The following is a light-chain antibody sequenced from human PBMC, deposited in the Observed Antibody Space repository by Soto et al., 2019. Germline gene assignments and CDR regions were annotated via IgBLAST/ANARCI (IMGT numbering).Light chain of an antibody. CDR1: SSDVGSYNS. Sequence: QSALTQPASVSGSPGQSIAISCTGTSSDVGSYNSVSWYQQFPGKAPKLILYAVTNRPSGVSNRFSGSKSGNTASLTISGLQAEDEADYYCSSYTSSRAYVFGIGTKLTVL. V-gene: IGLV2-14*01. CDR2: AVT. CDR3: SSYTSSRAYV. J-gene: IGLJ1*01.